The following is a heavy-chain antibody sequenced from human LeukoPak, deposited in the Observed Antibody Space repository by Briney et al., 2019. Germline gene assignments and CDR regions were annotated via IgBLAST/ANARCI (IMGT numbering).Heavy chain of an antibody. Sequence: SETLSLTCAVYGGSFSGYYWSRIRQPPGKGLEWIGEINHSGSTNYNPSLKSRVTISVDTSKNQFSLKLSSVTAADTAVYYCASRPNTIFGVVPVINWGQGTLVTVSS. CDR2: INHSGST. J-gene: IGHJ4*02. V-gene: IGHV4-34*01. CDR1: GGSFSGYY. CDR3: ASRPNTIFGVVPVIN. D-gene: IGHD3-3*01.